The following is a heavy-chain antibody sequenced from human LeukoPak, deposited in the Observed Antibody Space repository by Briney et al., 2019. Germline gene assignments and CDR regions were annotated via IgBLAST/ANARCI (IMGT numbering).Heavy chain of an antibody. CDR3: ARGFIAVAGIFDY. CDR1: GGSISSSSYY. Sequence: RPSETLSLTCTVSGGSISSSSYYWGWIRQPPGKGLEWIGSIYYSGSTYYNPSLKSRVTISVDTSKNQFSLKLSSVTAADTAVYYCARGFIAVAGIFDYWGQGTLVTVSS. CDR2: IYYSGST. D-gene: IGHD6-19*01. J-gene: IGHJ4*02. V-gene: IGHV4-39*07.